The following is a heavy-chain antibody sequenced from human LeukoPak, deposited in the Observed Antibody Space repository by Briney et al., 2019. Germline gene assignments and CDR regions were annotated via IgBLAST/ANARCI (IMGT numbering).Heavy chain of an antibody. D-gene: IGHD4-17*01. V-gene: IGHV4-59*01. J-gene: IGHJ6*02. Sequence: PSETLSLTCTVSGGSLSSYYWSWIRQPPGKGLEWIGYIYYSGSTDYNPSLKSRVTISVDTSKNQFSLKLSSVAAADTAVYYCARASYYGDYGMDVWGQGTTVTVSS. CDR3: ARASYYGDYGMDV. CDR2: IYYSGST. CDR1: GGSLSSYY.